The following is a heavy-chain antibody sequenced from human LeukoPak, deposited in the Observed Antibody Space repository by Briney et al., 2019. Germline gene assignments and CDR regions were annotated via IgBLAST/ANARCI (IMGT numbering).Heavy chain of an antibody. CDR2: INSDGSST. J-gene: IGHJ6*03. Sequence: GGSLRLSCAASGFTFSSYWMHWVRQAPGKGLVWVSRINSDGSSTSYADSVKGRFTISRDNAKNTLCLQMNSLRAEDTAVYYCARAPYYYYYMDVWGKGTTVTVSS. CDR1: GFTFSSYW. V-gene: IGHV3-74*01. CDR3: ARAPYYYYYMDV.